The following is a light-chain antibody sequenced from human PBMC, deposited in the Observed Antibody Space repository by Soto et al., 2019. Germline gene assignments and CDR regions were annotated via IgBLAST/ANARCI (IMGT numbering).Light chain of an antibody. CDR1: QSISSW. CDR2: KAS. J-gene: IGKJ2*01. CDR3: QHYNGA. V-gene: IGKV1-5*03. Sequence: DIQMTQSPSTLSASVGDRVTITCRASQSISSWLAWYQQKPGKAPNLLIYKASSSESGVPSRFSGSGSGTEFTLTISSLQPDDFATYYCQHYNGAFGQGTKLEIK.